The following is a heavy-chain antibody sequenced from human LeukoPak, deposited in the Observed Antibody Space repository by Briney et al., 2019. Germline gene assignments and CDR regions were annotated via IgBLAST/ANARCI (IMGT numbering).Heavy chain of an antibody. V-gene: IGHV3-23*01. CDR3: AKSVQLLWFGESSPGY. CDR2: ISGSGGST. Sequence: PGGSLRLSCAASGFTFSSHAMSWVRQARGKGLEWVSAISGSGGSTYYADSVKGRFTISRDNSKNTLYLQMNSLRAEDTAVYYCAKSVQLLWFGESSPGYWGQGTLVTVSS. D-gene: IGHD3-10*01. J-gene: IGHJ4*02. CDR1: GFTFSSHA.